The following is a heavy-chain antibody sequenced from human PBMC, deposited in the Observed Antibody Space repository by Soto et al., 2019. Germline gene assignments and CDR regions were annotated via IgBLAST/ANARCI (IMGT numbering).Heavy chain of an antibody. CDR3: AKVRYHRITIFGVVTSHDAFDI. CDR1: GFTFSSYA. CDR2: ISGSGGST. J-gene: IGHJ3*02. D-gene: IGHD3-3*01. Sequence: EVQLLESGGGLVQPGGSLRLSCAASGFTFSSYAMSWVRQAPGKGLEWVSAISGSGGSTYYADSVKGRFTISRDNSKKTLYLQMNSLGAEYTAVYYCAKVRYHRITIFGVVTSHDAFDIWGQGTMVTVSS. V-gene: IGHV3-23*01.